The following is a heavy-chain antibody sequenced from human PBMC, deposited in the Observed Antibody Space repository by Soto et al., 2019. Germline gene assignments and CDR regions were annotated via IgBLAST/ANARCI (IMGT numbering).Heavy chain of an antibody. V-gene: IGHV1-18*01. J-gene: IGHJ4*02. D-gene: IGHD6-19*01. CDR1: DYTFTAYG. Sequence: GASVKVSCKASDYTFTAYGISWVRQAPGQGLEWMGWISTYNGNTNYAQKFQGRVTMTTDTSTSTAYMELRSLRSDDTAMYYCARDFSRYTSGWNAYWGQGTLVTVS. CDR3: ARDFSRYTSGWNAY. CDR2: ISTYNGNT.